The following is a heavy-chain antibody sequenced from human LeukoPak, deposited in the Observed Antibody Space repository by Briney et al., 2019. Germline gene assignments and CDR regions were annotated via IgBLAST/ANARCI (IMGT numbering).Heavy chain of an antibody. V-gene: IGHV4-59*01. CDR2: IYYSGST. Sequence: SETLSLTCTVSGGSISSYYWSWIRQPPGKGLEWIGYIYYSGSTNYNPSLKSRVTISLDRSRNQFSLKLTSVTAADSAVYFCARDTPPQWGQGTLVTVSS. J-gene: IGHJ4*02. CDR1: GGSISSYY. CDR3: ARDTPPQ.